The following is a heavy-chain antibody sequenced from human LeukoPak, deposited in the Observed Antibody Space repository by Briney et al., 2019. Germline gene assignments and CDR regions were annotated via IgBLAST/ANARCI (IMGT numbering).Heavy chain of an antibody. CDR3: ADNLSR. Sequence: GGSLRLSCAASGFALSTASMNWVRQAPGKGLEWISYIDRSSDTIYYADSVKGRFSISRDSAKNSLYLQMNSLRAEDTAVYFCADNLSRWGQGTLVTVSS. CDR2: IDRSSDTI. V-gene: IGHV3-48*04. D-gene: IGHD1-1*01. CDR1: GFALSTAS. J-gene: IGHJ4*02.